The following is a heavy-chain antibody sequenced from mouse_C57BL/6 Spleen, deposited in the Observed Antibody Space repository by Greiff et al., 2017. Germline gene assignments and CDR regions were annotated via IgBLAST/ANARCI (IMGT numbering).Heavy chain of an antibody. D-gene: IGHD2-2*01. CDR1: GYTFTDYY. CDR2: INPNNGGT. Sequence: EVQLQQSGPELVKPGASVKISCKASGYTFTDYYMNWVKQSHGKSLEWIGDINPNNGGTSYNQKFKGKATLTVDTSSSTAYMELRSLTSEDSAVYYCARFGGYGYSWYFDVWGTGTTVTVSS. V-gene: IGHV1-26*01. CDR3: ARFGGYGYSWYFDV. J-gene: IGHJ1*03.